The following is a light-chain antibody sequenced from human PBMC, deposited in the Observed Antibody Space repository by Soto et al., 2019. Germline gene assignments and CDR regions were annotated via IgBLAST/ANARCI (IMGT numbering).Light chain of an antibody. J-gene: IGKJ5*01. Sequence: EIVLPQSQATLSLPPGERATLSSRTSQSVTSNLAWYQQKPGQAPRLLIYGASTRATGIPARFSGSGSGTEFTPTISSLQSEDFAVYYCQQYNNWLGITFGQGTRLEIK. CDR3: QQYNNWLGIT. CDR1: QSVTSN. CDR2: GAS. V-gene: IGKV3-15*01.